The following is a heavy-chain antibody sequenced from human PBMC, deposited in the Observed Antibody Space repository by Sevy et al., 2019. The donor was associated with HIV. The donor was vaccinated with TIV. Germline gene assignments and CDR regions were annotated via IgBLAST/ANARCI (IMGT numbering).Heavy chain of an antibody. Sequence: GGSLRLSCAASGFTFSSYGMHWVRQAPGKGLEWLAVIWYDGSNKFYADSVKGRFTISRDNSKNRLYLQMKSLSAEDRAVVYCAINYYVSSRSSFLFDYWGQGTLVTVSS. D-gene: IGHD3-22*01. J-gene: IGHJ4*02. CDR1: GFTFSSYG. CDR2: IWYDGSNK. V-gene: IGHV3-33*01. CDR3: AINYYVSSRSSFLFDY.